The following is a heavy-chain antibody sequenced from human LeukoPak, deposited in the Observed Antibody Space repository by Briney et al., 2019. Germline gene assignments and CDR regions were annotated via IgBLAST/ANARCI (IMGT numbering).Heavy chain of an antibody. CDR3: AKLAAAATADLFNY. CDR2: IRYDGSNK. V-gene: IGHV3-30*02. CDR1: GFTFSSYG. D-gene: IGHD6-13*01. J-gene: IGHJ4*02. Sequence: GGSLRLSCAASGFTFSSYGMHWVRQAPGKGLEWVAFIRYDGSNKYYADSVKGRFTISRDNSKSTLYLQMNSLRAEDTAVYYCAKLAAAATADLFNYWGQGTLVTVSS.